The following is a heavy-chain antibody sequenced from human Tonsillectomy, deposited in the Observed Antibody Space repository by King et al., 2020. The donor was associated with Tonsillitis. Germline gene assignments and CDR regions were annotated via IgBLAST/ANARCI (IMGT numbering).Heavy chain of an antibody. CDR3: ARDRDDYIFDY. Sequence: VQLVESGGGVVQPGRSLRLSCAASGFTFSSYDMYWVRQVSGKGLEWVAVITYDGSNKYYADSVKGRFTISRDNSKNTLYLQMNSLRAEDTAVYYCARDRDDYIFDYWGQGTLVTVSS. CDR1: GFTFSSYD. V-gene: IGHV3-33*05. D-gene: IGHD4/OR15-4a*01. J-gene: IGHJ4*02. CDR2: ITYDGSNK.